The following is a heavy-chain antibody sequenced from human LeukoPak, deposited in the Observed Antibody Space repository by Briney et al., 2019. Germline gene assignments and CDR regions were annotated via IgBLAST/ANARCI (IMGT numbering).Heavy chain of an antibody. CDR2: IYYSGST. J-gene: IGHJ6*02. Sequence: SETLSLTCTVSGGSVSFYYWSWIRQPPGKGLEWIGYIYYSGSTNYNPSLKSRVTISVDTSKNQFSLKVSSVTAADTAVYYCARDARGSSYMDVWGQGTTVTDSS. CDR3: ARDARGSSYMDV. CDR1: GGSVSFYY. V-gene: IGHV4-59*02. D-gene: IGHD3-10*01.